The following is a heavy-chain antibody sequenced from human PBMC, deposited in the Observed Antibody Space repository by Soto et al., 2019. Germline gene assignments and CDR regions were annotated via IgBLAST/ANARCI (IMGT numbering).Heavy chain of an antibody. D-gene: IGHD2-15*01. V-gene: IGHV1-2*02. CDR1: AYTFTGYY. J-gene: IGHJ5*02. CDR2: INPNSGGT. Sequence: VXSVKVSCKASAYTFTGYYMHWVRQAPGQGLEWMGWINPNSGGTNYAQKFQGRVTMTRDTSISTAYMELSRLRSDDTAVYYCAIFRCSGGRCYRGNWFDPWGQGTLVTASS. CDR3: AIFRCSGGRCYRGNWFDP.